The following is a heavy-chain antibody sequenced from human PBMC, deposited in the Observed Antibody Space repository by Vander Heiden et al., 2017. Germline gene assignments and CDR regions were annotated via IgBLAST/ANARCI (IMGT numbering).Heavy chain of an antibody. CDR2: ISGTYGNT. CDR1: GFTFSTSG. D-gene: IGHD6-19*01. V-gene: IGHV3-23*01. CDR3: ARGGAWLQPHFDN. J-gene: IGHJ5*02. Sequence: EVQLLEPGGGLAQPGGSLRLSCVASGFTFSTSGLSWVCQAPGQGLAWVSTISGTYGNTYYADSVMGRFTISRDNSNNTFFLQMNSLRADDTAIYYCARGGAWLQPHFDNWGQGTLVTVSS.